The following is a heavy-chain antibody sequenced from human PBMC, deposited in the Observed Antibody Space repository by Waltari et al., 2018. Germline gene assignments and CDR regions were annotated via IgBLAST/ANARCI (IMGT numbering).Heavy chain of an antibody. V-gene: IGHV4-39*01. Sequence: QLQLQESGPGLVKPSETLSLICTVSGCSISSRNYYWGRARQPPGKGLEWIGNIYYSGRTYYRSFLKSRVTISVDGSKNQFSLKLNSVTAADTAVYYCARLLPQDYGDYPSNYFDYWGQGTLVTVSS. J-gene: IGHJ4*02. CDR2: IYYSGRT. CDR1: GCSISSRNYY. CDR3: ARLLPQDYGDYPSNYFDY. D-gene: IGHD4-17*01.